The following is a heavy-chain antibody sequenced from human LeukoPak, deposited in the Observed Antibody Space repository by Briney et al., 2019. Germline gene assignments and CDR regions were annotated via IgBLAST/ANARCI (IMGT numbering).Heavy chain of an antibody. V-gene: IGHV7-4-1*02. CDR1: GYTFTSYA. CDR2: INTNTGNP. CDR3: ARAEESYSGYDLGPRDY. D-gene: IGHD5-12*01. Sequence: ASVKVSCKASGYTFTSYAMNWVRQAPGQGLERMGWINTNTGNPTYAQGFTGRFVFSLDTSVSTAYLQISSLKAEDTAVYDCARAEESYSGYDLGPRDYWGQGTLVTVSS. J-gene: IGHJ4*02.